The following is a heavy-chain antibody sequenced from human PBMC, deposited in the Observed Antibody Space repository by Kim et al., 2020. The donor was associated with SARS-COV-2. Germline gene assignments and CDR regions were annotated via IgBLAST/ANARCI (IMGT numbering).Heavy chain of an antibody. CDR3: ARSPRTLRTMVRGGFFDY. V-gene: IGHV4-34*01. Sequence: KSRVTISVDTSKTPFSLKLSSVTAADTAVYYCARSPRTLRTMVRGGFFDYWGQGTLVTVSS. J-gene: IGHJ4*02. D-gene: IGHD3-10*01.